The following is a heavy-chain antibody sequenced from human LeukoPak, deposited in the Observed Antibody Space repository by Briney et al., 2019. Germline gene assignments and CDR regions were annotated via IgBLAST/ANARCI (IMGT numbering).Heavy chain of an antibody. CDR3: TTTGDSSSWYYYGMDV. J-gene: IGHJ6*02. V-gene: IGHV3-15*01. CDR2: IKSKTDGGTT. Sequence: NPSETLSLTCAVYGGSFSGYYWSWIRQAPGKGLEWVGRIKSKTDGGTTDYAAPVKGRFTISRDDSKNTLYLQMNSLKTEDTAVYYCTTTGDSSSWYYYGMDVWGQGTTVTVSS. CDR1: GGSFSGYY. D-gene: IGHD6-13*01.